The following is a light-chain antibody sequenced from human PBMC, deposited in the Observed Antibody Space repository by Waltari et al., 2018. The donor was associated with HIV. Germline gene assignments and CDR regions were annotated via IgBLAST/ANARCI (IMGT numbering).Light chain of an antibody. CDR1: NLGHKY. Sequence: SYDLTQPPSVSVSSGQTATVTCSGVNLGHKYVSWYQQRSGHSPVLVIYQDTKRPPGIPERFFGSTSENTATLTSNETQPLDEAHYSCQTWDSGTIVFGGGTSLTVL. V-gene: IGLV3-1*01. CDR3: QTWDSGTIV. J-gene: IGLJ3*02. CDR2: QDT.